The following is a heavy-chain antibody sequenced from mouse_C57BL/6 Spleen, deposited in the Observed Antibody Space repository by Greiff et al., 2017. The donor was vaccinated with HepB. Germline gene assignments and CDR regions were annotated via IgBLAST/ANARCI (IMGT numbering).Heavy chain of an antibody. CDR1: GFSLTSYG. D-gene: IGHD4-1*01. CDR2: IWRGGST. CDR3: AKGEEKTGNYFDY. Sequence: QVQLKESGPGLVQPSQSLSITCTVSGFSLTSYGVHWVRQSPGKGLEWLGVIWRGGSTDYNAAFMSRLSITKDNSKSQVFFKMNSLQADDTAIYYCAKGEEKTGNYFDYWGQGTTLTVSS. V-gene: IGHV2-5*01. J-gene: IGHJ2*01.